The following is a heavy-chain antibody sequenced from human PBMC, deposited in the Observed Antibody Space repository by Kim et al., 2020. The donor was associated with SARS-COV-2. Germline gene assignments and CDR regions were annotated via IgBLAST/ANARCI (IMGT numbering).Heavy chain of an antibody. CDR3: ARGRVPYV. CDR2: VLSGGST. CDR1: GASVSQAY. Sequence: SETLSLTCSVSGASVSQAYWSWSRQPPGKGLQWIGSVLSGGSTDSNPSLSSRLTISLDISKNEFSLKLSSLTAADTATYYCARGRVPYVWGQGTTVTVSS. V-gene: IGHV4-59*02. J-gene: IGHJ6*02.